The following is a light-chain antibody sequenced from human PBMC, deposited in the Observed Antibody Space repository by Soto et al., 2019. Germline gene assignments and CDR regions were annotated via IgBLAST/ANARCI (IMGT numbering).Light chain of an antibody. V-gene: IGKV1-27*01. CDR1: QDIRNF. CDR3: QKYSSVPV. J-gene: IGKJ3*01. CDR2: AAS. Sequence: DIQMTQSPTSLSASGGDRVTITCRASQDIRNFVAWYQQKPGKAPKLLIYAASTLQSGVPSRFSGSGSGTDFTLTINSLQPVDVATYSCQKYSSVPVFGPGTKVEIK.